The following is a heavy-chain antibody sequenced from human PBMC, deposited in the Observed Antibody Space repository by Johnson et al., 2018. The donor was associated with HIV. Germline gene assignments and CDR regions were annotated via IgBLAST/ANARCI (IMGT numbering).Heavy chain of an antibody. CDR3: ARDPFHYYDSSGYAGGAFDI. Sequence: VQLVESGGGLVQPGGSLRLSCAASGFTFDDHGMSWVRQAPGKGLEWVSGINWNGGTTGYVDSVKGRFTISRDNAKNSLYMKMKSLRAEDTALYYCARDPFHYYDSSGYAGGAFDIWVQGTTVMVSS. CDR1: GFTFDDHG. D-gene: IGHD3-22*01. CDR2: INWNGGTT. V-gene: IGHV3-20*04. J-gene: IGHJ3*02.